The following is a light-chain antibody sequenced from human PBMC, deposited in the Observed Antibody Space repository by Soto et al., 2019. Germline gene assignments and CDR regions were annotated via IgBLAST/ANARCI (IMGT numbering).Light chain of an antibody. J-gene: IGKJ1*01. CDR2: AAS. V-gene: IGKV1-39*01. Sequence: DIQMTQSPSSLSASVVDRGTITCRASLTVSSYLNWYQQKPGKAPNLLIYAASSLQHGVPSRFSGSGSGTDFTLTNSSLQPEDSATYYCQQTYSSLPWTFGQGTKVEIK. CDR1: LTVSSY. CDR3: QQTYSSLPWT.